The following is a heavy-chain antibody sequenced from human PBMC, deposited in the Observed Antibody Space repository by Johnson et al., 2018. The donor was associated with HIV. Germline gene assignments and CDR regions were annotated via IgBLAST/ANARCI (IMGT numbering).Heavy chain of an antibody. J-gene: IGHJ3*02. CDR3: ASGVTARAPLLI. CDR2: ISNDGTNT. D-gene: IGHD6-6*01. CDR1: DFTFTNTA. V-gene: IGHV3-30*04. Sequence: QVQLVESGGGVVQPGRSLRLSCAASDFTFTNTAIHWVRQAPGKGLEWVAVISNDGTNTYYADSVKGRFTISRDNSRNSVSLQMIILRPKDTAMYYCASGVTARAPLLIWGQGTMVTVSS.